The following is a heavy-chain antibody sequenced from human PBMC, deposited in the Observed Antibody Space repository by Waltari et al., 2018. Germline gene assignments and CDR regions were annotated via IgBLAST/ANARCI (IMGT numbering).Heavy chain of an antibody. CDR2: ISGSGGST. V-gene: IGHV3-23*04. CDR3: AKDRGTLGGVIVMLTTDY. CDR1: GFTFSSYA. J-gene: IGHJ4*02. D-gene: IGHD3-16*02. Sequence: EVQLVESGGGLVQPGGSLRLSRAASGFTFSSYAMSWVRQAPGKGLEWVSAISGSGGSTYYADSVKGRFTISRDNSKNTLYLQMNSLRAEDTAVYYCAKDRGTLGGVIVMLTTDYWGQGTLVTVSS.